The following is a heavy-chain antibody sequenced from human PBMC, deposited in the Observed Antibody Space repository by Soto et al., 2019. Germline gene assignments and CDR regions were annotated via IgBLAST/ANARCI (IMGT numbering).Heavy chain of an antibody. CDR1: GYNFINYG. J-gene: IGHJ4*02. CDR2: ISVHNGNT. CDR3: VRDLDGSGSYYTDY. D-gene: IGHD3-10*01. V-gene: IGHV1-18*01. Sequence: QVHLVQSGVEVKKPGASVKVSCKASGYNFINYGITWVRQAPGQGLERMGRISVHNGNTNYAQKLQGRVTMTTDTSTSTAYMELRSLRSDDTAVYYCVRDLDGSGSYYTDYWGPGTLVTVSS.